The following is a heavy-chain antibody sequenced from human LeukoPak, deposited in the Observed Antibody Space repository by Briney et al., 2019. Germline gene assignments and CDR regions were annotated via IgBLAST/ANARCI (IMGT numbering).Heavy chain of an antibody. CDR3: ANADYDFWSGYYTGGDY. D-gene: IGHD3-3*01. CDR2: LYSSGSG. Sequence: GGSLRLSCAASGFTVSTNYMTWVRQAPGKGLEWVSILYSSGSGYYADSVKGRFTISRDNSKNTLYLQMNSLRAEDTAVYYCANADYDFWSGYYTGGDYWGQGTLVTVSS. J-gene: IGHJ4*02. CDR1: GFTVSTNY. V-gene: IGHV3-66*03.